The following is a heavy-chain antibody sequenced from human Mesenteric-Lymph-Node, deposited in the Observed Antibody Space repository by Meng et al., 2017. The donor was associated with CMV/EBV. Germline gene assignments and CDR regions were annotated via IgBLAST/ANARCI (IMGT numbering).Heavy chain of an antibody. V-gene: IGHV3-21*01. CDR1: GFTFSSHS. Sequence: GGSLRLSCAASGFTFSSHSVIWVRQAPGKGLEWVSSISSGSHYIYYAESVRGRFTISRDDAKSSVYLQMSGLRAEDTAVYYCAKDLSGTTLYYYYGMDVWGQGTTVTVSS. J-gene: IGHJ6*02. D-gene: IGHD1-7*01. CDR2: ISSGSHYI. CDR3: AKDLSGTTLYYYYGMDV.